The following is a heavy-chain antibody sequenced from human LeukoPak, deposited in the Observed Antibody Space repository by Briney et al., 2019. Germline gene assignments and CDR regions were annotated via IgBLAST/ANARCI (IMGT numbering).Heavy chain of an antibody. CDR3: ARGLCSGGSCYFLFDY. J-gene: IGHJ4*02. Sequence: PSETLSLTCTVSGGSISSYYWSWIRQPPGKGLEWIGYIYYSGSTNYNPSLKSRVTISLDTSKNQFSLKLSSVTAADTAVYYCARGLCSGGSCYFLFDYWGQGILVTVSS. CDR2: IYYSGST. V-gene: IGHV4-59*12. D-gene: IGHD2-15*01. CDR1: GGSISSYY.